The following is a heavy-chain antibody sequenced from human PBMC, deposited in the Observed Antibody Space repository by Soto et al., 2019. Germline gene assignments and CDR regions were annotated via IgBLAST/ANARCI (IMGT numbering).Heavy chain of an antibody. J-gene: IGHJ5*02. D-gene: IGHD6-6*01. CDR3: ARKSSSSSWFDP. CDR2: IIPIFGTA. V-gene: IGHV1-69*05. Sequence: SVKVSCKASGGTFSSYAISWVRQAPGQGLEWMGGIIPIFGTANYAQKLQGRVTMTTDTSTRTAYMELASLRSDDTAVYYCARKSSSSSWFDPWGQGTLVTVSS. CDR1: GGTFSSYA.